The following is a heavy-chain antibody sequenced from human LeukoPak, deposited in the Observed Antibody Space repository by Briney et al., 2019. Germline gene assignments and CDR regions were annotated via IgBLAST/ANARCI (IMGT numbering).Heavy chain of an antibody. CDR2: INPNSGGT. D-gene: IGHD3-10*01. Sequence: ASVKVSCKASGYTFTGYYMHWVRQAPGQGLEWMGRINPNSGGTNYAQKLQGRVTMTTDTSTSTAYMELRSLRSDDTAVYYCARDHYPMVRGVVGYWGQGTLVTVSS. CDR1: GYTFTGYY. CDR3: ARDHYPMVRGVVGY. J-gene: IGHJ4*02. V-gene: IGHV1-2*06.